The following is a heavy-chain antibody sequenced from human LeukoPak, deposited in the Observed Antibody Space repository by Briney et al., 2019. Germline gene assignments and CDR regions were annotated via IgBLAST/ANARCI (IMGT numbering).Heavy chain of an antibody. V-gene: IGHV1-18*01. CDR2: ISAYNGNT. D-gene: IGHD3-3*01. CDR1: GYTFTSYG. CDR3: ARDSGWAVLEWLMVHIYFDY. Sequence: GASVKVSCKASGYTFTSYGISWVRQAPGQGLEWMGWISAYNGNTNYAQKLQGRVTMTTDTSTSTAYMELRSLRSDDTAVYYCARDSGWAVLEWLMVHIYFDYWGQGTLVTVSS. J-gene: IGHJ4*02.